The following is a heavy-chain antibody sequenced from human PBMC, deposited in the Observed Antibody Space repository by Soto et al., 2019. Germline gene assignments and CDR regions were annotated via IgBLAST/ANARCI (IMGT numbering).Heavy chain of an antibody. D-gene: IGHD3-9*01. Sequence: PGGSLRLSCTASGFTFGDYAMSWFRQAPGKGLEWVGFIRSKAYGGTTEYAASVKGRFTISRDDSKSIAYLQMNSLKTEDTAVYYCTRANRHYDILTGPTPFGYWGQGTLVTVSS. CDR2: IRSKAYGGTT. V-gene: IGHV3-49*03. J-gene: IGHJ4*02. CDR1: GFTFGDYA. CDR3: TRANRHYDILTGPTPFGY.